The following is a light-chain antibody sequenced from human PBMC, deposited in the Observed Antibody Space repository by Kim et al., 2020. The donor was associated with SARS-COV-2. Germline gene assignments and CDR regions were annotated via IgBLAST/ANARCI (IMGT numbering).Light chain of an antibody. V-gene: IGKV1-8*01. J-gene: IGKJ1*01. CDR3: QQYYSYPPT. Sequence: ASTGARVTTTCRARQGISSYLAWYQQKPGKAPKLLIYAASTLQSGVPSRFSGSGSGTDFTLTISCLQSEDFATYYCQQYYSYPPTFGQGTKVDIK. CDR2: AAS. CDR1: QGISSY.